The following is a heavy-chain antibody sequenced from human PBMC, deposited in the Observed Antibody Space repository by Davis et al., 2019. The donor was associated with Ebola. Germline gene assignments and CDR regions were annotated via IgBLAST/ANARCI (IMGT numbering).Heavy chain of an antibody. D-gene: IGHD2-21*01. CDR1: GYTFTNYY. Sequence: AASVKVSCKASGYTFTNYYMHWVRQAPGQGLEWMGWITFYNGNTNYAQKFQGRVIMTTDTSTNTAYMELWSLRSDDTATYYCATSSVISIAASWLRDPHGLDDWGQGTSVSVSS. CDR3: ATSSVISIAASWLRDPHGLDD. CDR2: ITFYNGNT. V-gene: IGHV1-18*04. J-gene: IGHJ6*02.